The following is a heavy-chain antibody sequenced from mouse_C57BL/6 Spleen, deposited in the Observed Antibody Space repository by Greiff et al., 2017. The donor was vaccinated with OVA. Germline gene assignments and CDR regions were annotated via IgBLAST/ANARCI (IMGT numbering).Heavy chain of an antibody. CDR2: IYPGSGNT. CDR3: ARGRDSNYYYAMDY. J-gene: IGHJ4*01. Sequence: VQLQQSGAELVRPGASVKLSCKASGYTFTDYYINWVKQRPGQGLEWIARIYPGSGNTYYNEKFKGKATLTAEKSSSTAYMQLSSLTSEDSAVYFCARGRDSNYYYAMDYWGQGTSVTVSS. D-gene: IGHD2-5*01. CDR1: GYTFTDYY. V-gene: IGHV1-76*01.